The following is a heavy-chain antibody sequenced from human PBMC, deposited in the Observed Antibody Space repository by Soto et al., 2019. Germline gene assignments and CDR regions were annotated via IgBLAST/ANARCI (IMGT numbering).Heavy chain of an antibody. CDR3: ARVEGYCSGGSCYSPFDP. CDR2: IYYSGST. D-gene: IGHD2-15*01. V-gene: IGHV4-59*01. CDR1: GGSISSYY. Sequence: SETLSLTCTVSGGSISSYYWSWIRQPPGKGLEWIGYIYYSGSTNYNPSLKSRVTISVDTSKNQFSLKLSSVTAADTAVYYCARVEGYCSGGSCYSPFDPWGQGTLVTVSS. J-gene: IGHJ5*02.